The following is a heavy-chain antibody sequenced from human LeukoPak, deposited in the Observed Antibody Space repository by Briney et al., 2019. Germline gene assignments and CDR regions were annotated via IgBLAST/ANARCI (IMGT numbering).Heavy chain of an antibody. Sequence: GGSLRLSCAASGFTFSSYAMHWVRQAPGKGLEWVAVISYDGSNKYYADSVKGRFTISRDNSKNTLYLQMNSLRAEDTAVYYCARDLSTLIVVVPAALYYGMDVWGQGTTVTVSS. CDR1: GFTFSSYA. D-gene: IGHD2-2*01. V-gene: IGHV3-30*04. CDR2: ISYDGSNK. J-gene: IGHJ6*02. CDR3: ARDLSTLIVVVPAALYYGMDV.